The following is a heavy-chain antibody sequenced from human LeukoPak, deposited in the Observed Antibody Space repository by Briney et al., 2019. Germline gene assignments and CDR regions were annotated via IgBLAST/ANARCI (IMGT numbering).Heavy chain of an antibody. CDR2: ISNNGGYT. CDR1: GFTFSSYA. CDR3: AKQLGYCSDGSCYFPY. V-gene: IGHV3-23*01. D-gene: IGHD2-15*01. Sequence: GGSLRDSCAASGFTFSSYAMSWVRQAPGKGLEWVSAISNNGGYTYYADSVQGRFTISRDNSKSTLCLQMNSLRAEDTAVYYCAKQLGYCSDGSCYFPYWGQGTLVTVSS. J-gene: IGHJ4*02.